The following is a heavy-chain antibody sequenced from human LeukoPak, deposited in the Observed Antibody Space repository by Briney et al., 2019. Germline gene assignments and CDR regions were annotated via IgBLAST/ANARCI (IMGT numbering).Heavy chain of an antibody. CDR1: GFTVSTNY. CDR2: VYYGGDT. CDR3: ASPGYCSGSVCYSGYLQH. J-gene: IGHJ1*01. Sequence: HPGGSLRLSCAASGFTVSTNYMNWVRQAPGKGLEWVSVVYYGGDTYYADSVKGRFTISRDSSKNTLYLQMHSLRAEDTAVYYCASPGYCSGSVCYSGYLQHWGQGTLVTVSS. D-gene: IGHD2-15*01. V-gene: IGHV3-53*01.